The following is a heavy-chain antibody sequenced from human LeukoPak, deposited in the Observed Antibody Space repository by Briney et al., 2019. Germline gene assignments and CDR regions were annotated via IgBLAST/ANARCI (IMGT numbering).Heavy chain of an antibody. V-gene: IGHV3-53*01. J-gene: IGHJ3*02. CDR1: GFTVSSNY. Sequence: GGSLRLSCAASGFTVSSNYMSRVRQAPGKGLEWVSVIYSGGSTYYADSVKGRFTFSRDNSKNTLYLQMNSLRAEDTAVYYCAREQFDPITMIVVERGAFDIWGQGTMVTVSS. D-gene: IGHD3-22*01. CDR3: AREQFDPITMIVVERGAFDI. CDR2: IYSGGST.